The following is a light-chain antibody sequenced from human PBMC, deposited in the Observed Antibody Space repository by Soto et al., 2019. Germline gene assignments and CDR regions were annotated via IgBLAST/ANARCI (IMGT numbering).Light chain of an antibody. CDR2: EVS. Sequence: SALTQPASVSGSPGQSITISCTGTSSDVGAYNYVSWYQQHLGKAPKLLIFEVSSRPSGVSNRFSGSKSGSTASLTISGLQAEDEADYYCSSYADSDTLYVFGTGTKVTVL. V-gene: IGLV2-14*01. CDR3: SSYADSDTLYV. J-gene: IGLJ1*01. CDR1: SSDVGAYNY.